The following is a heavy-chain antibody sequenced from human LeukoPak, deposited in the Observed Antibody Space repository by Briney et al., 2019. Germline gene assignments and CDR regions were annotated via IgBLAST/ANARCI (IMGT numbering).Heavy chain of an antibody. CDR2: INPNSGGT. CDR3: ARGRGSVVVPAAIPFGY. CDR1: GYTFTGYY. Sequence: ASVKVSCKASGYTFTGYYMHWVRQAPGQGLEWMGWINPNSGGTNYAQKFQGRVTMTRDTSISTAYMELSRLRSDDTAVYYCARGRGSVVVPAAIPFGYWGQGTLVTVSS. J-gene: IGHJ4*02. D-gene: IGHD2-2*02. V-gene: IGHV1-2*02.